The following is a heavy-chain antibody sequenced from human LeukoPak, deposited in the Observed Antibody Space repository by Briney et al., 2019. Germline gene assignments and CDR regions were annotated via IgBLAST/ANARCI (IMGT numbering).Heavy chain of an antibody. CDR1: GGSISNYY. Sequence: SETLSLTCTVSGGSISNYYWNWIRQPPGKGLEWIGYIYYRGSTYYNPSLKSRVTISVDTSKNHFSLKLSSVTAADTAVYYCACILFDSSYYYNTDYWGQGTLVTVSS. CDR3: ACILFDSSYYYNTDY. CDR2: IYYRGST. D-gene: IGHD3-22*01. V-gene: IGHV4-59*04. J-gene: IGHJ4*02.